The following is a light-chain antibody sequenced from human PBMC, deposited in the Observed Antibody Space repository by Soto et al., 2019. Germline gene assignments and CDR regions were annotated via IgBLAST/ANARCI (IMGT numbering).Light chain of an antibody. CDR1: KSVSSN. J-gene: IGKJ4*01. V-gene: IGKV3-15*01. CDR3: QHYNNWPLT. Sequence: DIVMTQSPATLSVSPGERATLSSRASKSVSSNLAWYQQKPGQAPRRLLYGASTRATGIPARFSGSGSGTEFTLTISRLQSEDFAVYSCQHYNNWPLTFGGGTKVEIK. CDR2: GAS.